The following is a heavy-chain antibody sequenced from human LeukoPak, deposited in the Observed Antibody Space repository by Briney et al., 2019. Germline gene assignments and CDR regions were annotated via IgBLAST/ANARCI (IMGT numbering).Heavy chain of an antibody. J-gene: IGHJ3*02. D-gene: IGHD2-2*01. CDR1: GGTFSSYA. V-gene: IGHV1-69*04. CDR3: ARSWCSSTSCYHDAFDI. Sequence: ASVKVSCKASGGTFSSYAISWVRQAPGQGLEWMGRIIPILGIANYAQKFQGRVTITADKSTSTAYMELSSLRSEDTAVYYCARSWCSSTSCYHDAFDIWGQGTMVTVSS. CDR2: IIPILGIA.